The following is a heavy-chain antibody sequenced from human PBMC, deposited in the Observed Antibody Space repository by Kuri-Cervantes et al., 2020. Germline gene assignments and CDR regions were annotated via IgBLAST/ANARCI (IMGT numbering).Heavy chain of an antibody. Sequence: GGSLRLSCAASGFTFSSYGMHWVRQAPGKGLEWVAIISYDGNYKYYTDSAKGRFTISRDNSKNTLYLQTNSLRAEDTAVYYCAKDLVDDILTGICHYWGQGTLVTVSS. D-gene: IGHD3-9*01. V-gene: IGHV3-30*18. CDR1: GFTFSSYG. CDR3: AKDLVDDILTGICHY. CDR2: ISYDGNYK. J-gene: IGHJ4*02.